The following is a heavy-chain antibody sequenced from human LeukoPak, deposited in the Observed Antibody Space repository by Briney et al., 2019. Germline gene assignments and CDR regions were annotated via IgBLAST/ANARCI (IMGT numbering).Heavy chain of an antibody. D-gene: IGHD3-3*02. V-gene: IGHV1-18*01. CDR1: GYTFTQYS. Sequence: ASVTVSCKASGYTFTQYSISWVRQAPGKGLEWMGWVSPSHTTRVYAQQFQGRVTITADTNTNTVSMELRSLRSDDTAVYFCARDYILPLETDNGDGFAIWGQGTVVSVSS. J-gene: IGHJ3*02. CDR2: VSPSHTTR. CDR3: ARDYILPLETDNGDGFAI.